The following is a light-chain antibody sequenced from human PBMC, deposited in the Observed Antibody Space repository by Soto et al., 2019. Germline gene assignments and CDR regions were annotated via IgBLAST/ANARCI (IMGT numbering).Light chain of an antibody. CDR3: QQRSNWLA. J-gene: IGKJ4*01. CDR1: QSVGSF. Sequence: EIVLTQSPATLSLSPGERATLSCTTSQSVGSFLAWYQQKPGQAPRLLIYDASNRATGIPARFSGSGSGTDFTLTISSLEFEDSAIYYCQQRSNWLAFGGGTKVEIK. V-gene: IGKV3-11*01. CDR2: DAS.